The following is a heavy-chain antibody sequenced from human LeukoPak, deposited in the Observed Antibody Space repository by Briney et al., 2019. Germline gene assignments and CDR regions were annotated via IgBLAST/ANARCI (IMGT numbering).Heavy chain of an antibody. V-gene: IGHV4-39*01. CDR3: ARQAEYIYEPGWFDP. CDR1: GGSISRNNDY. J-gene: IGHJ5*02. Sequence: SETLSLTCTVSGGSISRNNDYWAWIRQPPGKGLEWIGSMQYSGSTHYNPSLKSRVTISVETSKKQFSLKVSSVTAADTAVYYCARQAEYIYEPGWFDPWGQGTLVTVSS. D-gene: IGHD5-18*01. CDR2: MQYSGST.